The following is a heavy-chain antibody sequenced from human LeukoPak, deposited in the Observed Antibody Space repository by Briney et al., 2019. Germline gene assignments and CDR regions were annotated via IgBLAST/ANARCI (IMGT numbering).Heavy chain of an antibody. CDR3: AKDQAKTYYYYMDV. V-gene: IGHV3-23*01. Sequence: GGSLRLSCAASGFTFSSYAMSWVRQAPGKGLEWVSAISGSGGSTYYADSVKGRFTISRDNSKNTLYRQMNSLRAEDTAVYYCAKDQAKTYYYYMDVWGKGTTVTVS. J-gene: IGHJ6*03. CDR1: GFTFSSYA. CDR2: ISGSGGST.